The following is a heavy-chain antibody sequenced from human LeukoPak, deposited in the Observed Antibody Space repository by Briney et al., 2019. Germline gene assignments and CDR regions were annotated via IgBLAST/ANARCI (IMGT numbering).Heavy chain of an antibody. J-gene: IGHJ6*04. V-gene: IGHV3-30*04. CDR2: ISYDGSNK. Sequence: PGRSLRLSCAASGFTFSSYAMHWVRQAPGKGLEWVAVISYDGSNKYYADSVKGQFTISRDNSKNTLYLQMNSLRAEDTAVYYCARVQLEQYYYYGMDVWGKGTTVTVSS. CDR1: GFTFSSYA. CDR3: ARVQLEQYYYYGMDV. D-gene: IGHD1/OR15-1a*01.